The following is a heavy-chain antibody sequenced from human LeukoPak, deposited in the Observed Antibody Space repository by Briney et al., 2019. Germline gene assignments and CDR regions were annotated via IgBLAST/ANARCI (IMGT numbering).Heavy chain of an antibody. Sequence: SETLSLTCTVSGGSISSSSYYWGWIRQPPGKGLEWIGSIYYSGSTYYNPSLKSRVTISVDTSKNQFSLKLSSVTAADTAVYYCARLFHPGHCSGGSCYKGAIDAFDIWGQGTMVTVSS. D-gene: IGHD2-15*01. CDR2: IYYSGST. CDR3: ARLFHPGHCSGGSCYKGAIDAFDI. J-gene: IGHJ3*02. CDR1: GGSISSSSYY. V-gene: IGHV4-39*01.